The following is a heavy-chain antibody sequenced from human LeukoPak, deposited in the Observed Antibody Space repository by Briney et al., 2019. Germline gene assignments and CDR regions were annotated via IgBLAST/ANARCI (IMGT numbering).Heavy chain of an antibody. Sequence: PSQTLSLTCTVSGGSISSGSYYWSWIRQPAGKGLEWIGRIYTSGSTNYNPSLKSRVTISVDTSKNQFSLKLSSVTAADTAVYYCASTPDYYDTSGIFDYWGQGTLVTVSS. CDR2: IYTSGST. V-gene: IGHV4-61*02. CDR1: GGSISSGSYY. J-gene: IGHJ4*02. D-gene: IGHD3-22*01. CDR3: ASTPDYYDTSGIFDY.